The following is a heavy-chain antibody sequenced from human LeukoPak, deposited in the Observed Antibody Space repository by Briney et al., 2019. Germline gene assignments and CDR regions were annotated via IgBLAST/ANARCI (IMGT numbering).Heavy chain of an antibody. D-gene: IGHD6-13*01. V-gene: IGHV3-21*01. CDR3: ARDDWIAAAGTAPPYMDV. CDR1: VFTFSSYS. J-gene: IGHJ6*03. Sequence: GGSLRLSCAASVFTFSSYSMNWVRQAPGKGLEYVSSISSSSSYIYYADSVKGRFTISRDNAKNSLYLQMNSLRAEDTAVYYCARDDWIAAAGTAPPYMDVWGKGTTVTISS. CDR2: ISSSSSYI.